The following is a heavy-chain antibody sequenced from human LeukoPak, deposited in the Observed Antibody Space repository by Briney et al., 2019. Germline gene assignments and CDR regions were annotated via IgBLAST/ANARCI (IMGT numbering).Heavy chain of an antibody. J-gene: IGHJ5*02. D-gene: IGHD3-9*01. Sequence: PVGSLRLSCAASGITFSNFGMNWVRQAPGKGLEWISYISGSSSTIHYADSVKARFTISTDDAKHSLYLQMHRLRVEDTAVYYWAKALPRLDNWFDTWGQGTLVTVSS. CDR3: AKALPRLDNWFDT. CDR2: ISGSSSTI. CDR1: GITFSNFG. V-gene: IGHV3-48*01.